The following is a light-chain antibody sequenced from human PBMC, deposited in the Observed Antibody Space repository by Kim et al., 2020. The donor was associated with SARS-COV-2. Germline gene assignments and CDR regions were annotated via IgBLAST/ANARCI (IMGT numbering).Light chain of an antibody. V-gene: IGLV2-11*01. Sequence: PGQSVTISCTGTSSDVGGYNYVSWYQQHPGKAPKLMSYDVSKRPSGVPDRFSGSKSGNTASLTISGLQAEDEADYYCCSYAGSYTVFGGGTKVTVL. CDR1: SSDVGGYNY. CDR2: DVS. J-gene: IGLJ3*02. CDR3: CSYAGSYTV.